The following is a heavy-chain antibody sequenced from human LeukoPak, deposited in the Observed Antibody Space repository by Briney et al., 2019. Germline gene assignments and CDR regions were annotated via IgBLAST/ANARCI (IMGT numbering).Heavy chain of an antibody. CDR2: ITHSGST. CDR1: GGSISSYY. V-gene: IGHV4-34*01. J-gene: IGHJ6*03. D-gene: IGHD5-18*01. Sequence: SETLSLTCTVSGGSISSYYWSWIRQPPGKGLQWIGEITHSGSTNYNPSLKSRVTISVDRSNNQFSLRLTSVTAADTAVYYCAGAAKHVDTTMVTYYYSYYMDVWGKGTTVTVSS. CDR3: AGAAKHVDTTMVTYYYSYYMDV.